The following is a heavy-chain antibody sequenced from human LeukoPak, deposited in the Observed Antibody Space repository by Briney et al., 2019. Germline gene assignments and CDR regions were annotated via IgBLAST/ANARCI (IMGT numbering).Heavy chain of an antibody. Sequence: SETLSLTCTVSGGSISSYYWSWTRQPPGKGLEWIGYIYYSGSTNYNPSLKSRVTISVDTSKNQFSLKLSSVTAADTAVYYCARRTKAVAGTGNWFDPWGQGTLVTVSS. J-gene: IGHJ5*02. D-gene: IGHD6-19*01. CDR3: ARRTKAVAGTGNWFDP. V-gene: IGHV4-59*08. CDR2: IYYSGST. CDR1: GGSISSYY.